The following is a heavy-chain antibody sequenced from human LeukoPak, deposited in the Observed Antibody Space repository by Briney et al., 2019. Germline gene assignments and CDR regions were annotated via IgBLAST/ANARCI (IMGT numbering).Heavy chain of an antibody. V-gene: IGHV4-34*01. CDR2: INHSGST. CDR1: GGSFSGYY. CDR3: VRDTRLRLGGTGDY. Sequence: PSETLSLTCAVYGGSFSGYYWSWIRQPPGKGLEWIGEINHSGSTNYNPSLKSRVTISVDTSKNQFSLKLSSVTAADTAVYYCVRDTRLRLGGTGDYWGQGTLVTVSS. J-gene: IGHJ4*02. D-gene: IGHD3-16*01.